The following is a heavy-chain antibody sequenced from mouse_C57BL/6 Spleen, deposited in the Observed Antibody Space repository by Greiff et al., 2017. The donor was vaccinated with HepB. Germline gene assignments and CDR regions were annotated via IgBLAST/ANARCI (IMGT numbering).Heavy chain of an antibody. CDR1: GYTFTEYT. Sequence: QVQLKESGAELVKPGASVKLSCKASGYTFTEYTIHWVKQRSGQGLEWIGWFYPGSGSIKYNEKFKDKATLTADKSSSTVYMELSRLTSEDSAVYFCARHEGLYYYGSSFLDYWGQGTTLTVSS. CDR2: FYPGSGSI. D-gene: IGHD1-1*01. V-gene: IGHV1-62-2*01. J-gene: IGHJ2*01. CDR3: ARHEGLYYYGSSFLDY.